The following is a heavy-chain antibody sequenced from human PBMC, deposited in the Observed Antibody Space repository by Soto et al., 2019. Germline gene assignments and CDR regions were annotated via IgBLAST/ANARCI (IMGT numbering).Heavy chain of an antibody. J-gene: IGHJ5*02. D-gene: IGHD2-2*01. CDR2: IYPGDSDT. CDR1: GYNFPTYW. V-gene: IGHV5-51*03. CDR3: ARRGPAAEWFDP. Sequence: VQLVQSGAEVKKPGESLKISCKGSGYNFPTYWIGWVRQVPGQGLEWMGIIYPGDSDTRYSPSFQGQVTISADKSISTAYLQWSSLQASDTAVYYCARRGPAAEWFDPWGQGTLVTVSS.